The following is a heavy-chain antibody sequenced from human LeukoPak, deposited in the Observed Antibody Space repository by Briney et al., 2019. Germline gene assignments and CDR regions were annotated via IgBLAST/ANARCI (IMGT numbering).Heavy chain of an antibody. Sequence: SETLSLTCTVSGGSISSYYWSWIRQPPGKGLEWIGYIYTSGSTNYNPSLKSRVTMSVDTSKNQFSLKLGSVTAADTAVYYCARPLRSGWFDPWGQGTLVTVSS. CDR3: ARPLRSGWFDP. V-gene: IGHV4-4*09. D-gene: IGHD3-10*01. CDR2: IYTSGST. J-gene: IGHJ5*02. CDR1: GGSISSYY.